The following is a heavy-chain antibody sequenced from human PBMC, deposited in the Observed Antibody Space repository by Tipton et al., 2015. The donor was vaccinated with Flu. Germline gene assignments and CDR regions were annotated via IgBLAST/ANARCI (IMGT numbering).Heavy chain of an antibody. J-gene: IGHJ6*02. D-gene: IGHD6-13*01. CDR2: IYYSGST. V-gene: IGHV4-59*08. CDR1: GGSISSYY. Sequence: LRLSCTVSGGSISSYYWSWIRQPPGKGLEWIGYIYYSGSTNYNPSLKSRVTISVDTSKNQFSLKLSSVTAADTAVYYWARDSAAHYGMDVWGQGTTVTVS. CDR3: ARDSAAHYGMDV.